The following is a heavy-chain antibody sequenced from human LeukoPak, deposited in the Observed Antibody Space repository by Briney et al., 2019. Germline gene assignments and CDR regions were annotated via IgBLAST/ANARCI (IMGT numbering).Heavy chain of an antibody. D-gene: IGHD3-16*01. Sequence: PGGSLRPSCAASGFTFSDYYMSWIRQAPGKGLEWVSYISSSSSYTNYAASVKGRFTISRDNAKNSLYLQMNSLRAEDTAVYYCARLIIVATNFDYWGQGTLVTVSS. V-gene: IGHV3-11*06. CDR3: ARLIIVATNFDY. J-gene: IGHJ4*02. CDR2: ISSSSSYT. CDR1: GFTFSDYY.